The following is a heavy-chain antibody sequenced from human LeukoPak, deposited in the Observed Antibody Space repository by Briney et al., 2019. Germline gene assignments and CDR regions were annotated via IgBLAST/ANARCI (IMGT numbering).Heavy chain of an antibody. CDR2: ISGGGDST. CDR3: AKILRGYSYGGFDY. D-gene: IGHD5-18*01. CDR1: GFIFSSYA. J-gene: IGHJ4*02. V-gene: IGHV3-23*01. Sequence: GGSLRLSCAASGFIFSSYAMSWVRQAPGKGLEWVSTISGGGDSTYYRDSVKGQFTISRDNSKNTVDLQMNSLRAEDTAVYYCAKILRGYSYGGFDYWGQGTLVPVSS.